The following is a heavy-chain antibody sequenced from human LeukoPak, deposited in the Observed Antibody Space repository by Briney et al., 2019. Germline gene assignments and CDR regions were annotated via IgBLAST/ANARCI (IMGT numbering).Heavy chain of an antibody. CDR3: AMITMIVVYDAFDI. J-gene: IGHJ3*02. V-gene: IGHV3-11*04. D-gene: IGHD3-22*01. Sequence: GGSLRLSCAASGFTFSDYYMSWIRQAPGKGLEWVSYISSSGSTIYYADSVKGRFTISRDNAKNSLYLQMNSLRAEDTAVYYCAMITMIVVYDAFDIWGQGTMVTVSS. CDR1: GFTFSDYY. CDR2: ISSSGSTI.